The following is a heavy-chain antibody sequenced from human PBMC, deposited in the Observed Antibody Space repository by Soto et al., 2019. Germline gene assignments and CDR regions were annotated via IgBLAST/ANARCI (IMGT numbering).Heavy chain of an antibody. Sequence: GGSLRLSCSAAGFSVGDDAITWVRQAPGKGLEWVGFIRRRAYGESTEYAASVKDRFTISRDDSKSIAYLQMHSLRIEDTAVYYCVRNRRDFWTGYSFFDQWGQGTQVTVSS. V-gene: IGHV3-49*04. D-gene: IGHD3-3*01. CDR1: GFSVGDDA. CDR3: VRNRRDFWTGYSFFDQ. J-gene: IGHJ4*02. CDR2: IRRRAYGEST.